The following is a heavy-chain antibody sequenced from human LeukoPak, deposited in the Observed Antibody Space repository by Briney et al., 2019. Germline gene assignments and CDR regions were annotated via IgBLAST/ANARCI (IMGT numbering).Heavy chain of an antibody. Sequence: SETLSLTCAVYGGSISSYYWSWIRQPPGKGLEWIGYIYYSGSTNYNPSLKSRVTISVDTSKNQFSLKLSSVTATDTAVYYCARRTYYYDSSGYYPHWYFDLWGRGTLVTVSS. V-gene: IGHV4-59*08. J-gene: IGHJ2*01. CDR1: GGSISSYY. CDR2: IYYSGST. CDR3: ARRTYYYDSSGYYPHWYFDL. D-gene: IGHD3-22*01.